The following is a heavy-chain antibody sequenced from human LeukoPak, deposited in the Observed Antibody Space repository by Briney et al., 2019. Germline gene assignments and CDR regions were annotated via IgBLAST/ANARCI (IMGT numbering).Heavy chain of an antibody. Sequence: SETLSLTCTVSGGSISSYYWSWIRQPPGKGLEWIGYIYYSGDSGSTNYNPSLKSRVTISVDTSKNQFSLKLTSVTAADTAVYYCTRAASSGPLFTYHMDVWGKGTTVTVSS. CDR1: GGSISSYY. J-gene: IGHJ6*03. CDR3: TRAASSGPLFTYHMDV. D-gene: IGHD3-22*01. CDR2: IYYSGDSGST. V-gene: IGHV4-59*12.